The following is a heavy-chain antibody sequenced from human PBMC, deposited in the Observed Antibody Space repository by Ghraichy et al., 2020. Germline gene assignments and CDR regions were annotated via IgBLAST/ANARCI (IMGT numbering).Heavy chain of an antibody. Sequence: SETLSLTCAVYGGSFSGYYWSWIRQPPGKGLEWIGEINHSGSTNYNPSPKSRVTISVDTSKNQFSLKLSSVTAADTAVYYCARGPLIVVVPAAVNYYYYYMDVWSEGTTVTVSS. CDR1: GGSFSGYY. CDR3: ARGPLIVVVPAAVNYYYYYMDV. CDR2: INHSGST. V-gene: IGHV4-34*01. J-gene: IGHJ6*03. D-gene: IGHD2-2*01.